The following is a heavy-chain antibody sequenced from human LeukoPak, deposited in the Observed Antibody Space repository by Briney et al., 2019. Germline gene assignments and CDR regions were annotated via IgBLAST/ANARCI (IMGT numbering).Heavy chain of an antibody. Sequence: GTSLRFSGTTYGLTFTSHGFHWLRQVVGKRLEWVAFVRNDGSDTYHANSVQGRFSISRDNSKNTLYLQMNSLRVEDTAIYYCARDRGKDYFDSWGQGTQVTVSS. CDR3: ARDRGKDYFDS. CDR1: GLTFTSHG. D-gene: IGHD4-23*01. V-gene: IGHV3-33*01. CDR2: VRNDGSDT. J-gene: IGHJ4*02.